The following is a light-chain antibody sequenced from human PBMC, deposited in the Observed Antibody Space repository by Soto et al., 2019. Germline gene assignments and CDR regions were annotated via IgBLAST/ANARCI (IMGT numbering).Light chain of an antibody. CDR1: SGSIASNX. CDR2: EDN. Sequence: NFMLTQPHSVSESPGKTVTISCTRSSGSIASNXVQWYQQRPGSAPTPVIYEDNERPSGVPDRFSGSIDSSSNSASLTISGLKTDDEADYYCQSYHSGNVVFGGGTKLTVL. CDR3: QSYHSGNVV. V-gene: IGLV6-57*04. J-gene: IGLJ2*01.